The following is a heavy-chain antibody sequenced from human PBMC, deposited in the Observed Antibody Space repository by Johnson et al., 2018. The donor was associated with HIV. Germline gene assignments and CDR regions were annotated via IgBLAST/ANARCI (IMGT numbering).Heavy chain of an antibody. CDR1: GFTVSSNY. V-gene: IGHV3-66*01. D-gene: IGHD3-9*01. J-gene: IGHJ3*02. CDR2: IYSGGRT. CDR3: ARVSFLTGYYNVMGGLVDIFDI. Sequence: VQLVESGGGLVQPGGSLRLSCAASGFTVSSNYMSWVRQAPGKGLEWVSVIYSGGRTYYADSVKGSFPIPRDNSKNTLYLQMNSLRAEETAVYYCARVSFLTGYYNVMGGLVDIFDIWGQGTMVTVSS.